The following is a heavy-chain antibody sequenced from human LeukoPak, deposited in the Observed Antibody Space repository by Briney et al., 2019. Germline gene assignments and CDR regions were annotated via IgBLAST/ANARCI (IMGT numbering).Heavy chain of an antibody. CDR1: GYTFTSYG. Sequence: ASVKVSCKASGYTFTSYGISWVRQAPGQGLEWMGWISAYNGNTNYAQKLQGRVTMTTDTSTSTAYMELRSLRSDDTAVHYCARDMTYYYGSGTSYGMDVWGQETTVTVSS. D-gene: IGHD3-10*01. CDR2: ISAYNGNT. J-gene: IGHJ6*02. CDR3: ARDMTYYYGSGTSYGMDV. V-gene: IGHV1-18*01.